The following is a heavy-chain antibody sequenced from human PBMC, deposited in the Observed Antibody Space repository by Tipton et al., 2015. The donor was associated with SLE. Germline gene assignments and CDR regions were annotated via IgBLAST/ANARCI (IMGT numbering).Heavy chain of an antibody. CDR1: GGSFSGYY. Sequence: LRLSCAVYGGSFSGYYWSWIRQPPGKGLEWIGEINHSGSTNYNPSLKSRVTISVDTSKNQFSLKLSSVTAADTALYYCATIDPDTESGVIPGDYWGQGILVTVSS. CDR3: ATIDPDTESGVIPGDY. V-gene: IGHV4-34*01. J-gene: IGHJ4*02. D-gene: IGHD2-15*01. CDR2: INHSGST.